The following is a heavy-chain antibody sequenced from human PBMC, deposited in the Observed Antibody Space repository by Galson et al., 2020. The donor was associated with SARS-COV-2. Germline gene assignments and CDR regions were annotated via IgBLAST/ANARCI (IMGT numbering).Heavy chain of an antibody. D-gene: IGHD3-22*01. CDR1: GGSFSGYY. Sequence: SQTLSLTCAVYGGSFSGYYWSWIRQPPGKGLEWIGEINHSGSTYYNPSLKSRVTISVDTSKNQFSLKLSSVTAADTAVYYCARHRRLGIVVASGYYFDYWGQGTLVTVSS. CDR2: INHSGST. V-gene: IGHV4-34*01. J-gene: IGHJ4*02. CDR3: ARHRRLGIVVASGYYFDY.